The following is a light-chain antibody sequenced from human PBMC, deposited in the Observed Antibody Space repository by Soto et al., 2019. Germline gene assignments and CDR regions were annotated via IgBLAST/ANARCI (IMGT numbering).Light chain of an antibody. CDR1: ETVATN. CDR2: GAS. V-gene: IGKV3-15*01. CDR3: QQYFEWPPMK. Sequence: VMTQSPATLSVSPGERATLSCWASETVATNLAWYQQKPGQAPRLLISGASTRAAGISDRFRGSGSGTEFTLTISSLRSEYSAIYYCQQYFEWPPMKFGQGTKVEI. J-gene: IGKJ1*01.